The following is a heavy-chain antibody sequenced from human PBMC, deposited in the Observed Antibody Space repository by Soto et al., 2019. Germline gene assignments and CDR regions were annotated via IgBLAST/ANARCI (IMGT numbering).Heavy chain of an antibody. V-gene: IGHV4-59*08. Sequence: ETLSLTCTVSGGSISSYYWSWIRQPPGKGLEWIGYIYYSGSTNYNPSLKSRVTISVDTSKNQFSLKLSSVTAADTAVYYCARPALFGYYYYMDVWGKGTTVTVSS. CDR2: IYYSGST. D-gene: IGHD3-10*01. CDR3: ARPALFGYYYYMDV. J-gene: IGHJ6*03. CDR1: GGSISSYY.